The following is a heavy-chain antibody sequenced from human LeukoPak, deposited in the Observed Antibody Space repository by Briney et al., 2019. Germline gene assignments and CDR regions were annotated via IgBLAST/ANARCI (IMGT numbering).Heavy chain of an antibody. D-gene: IGHD1-26*01. CDR3: AREGYSGSSHFDY. J-gene: IGHJ4*02. V-gene: IGHV4-34*01. Sequence: SETLSLTCAVYGGSFSGYYWSWIRQPPGKGLEWIGEINHSGSTNYNPSLKSRVTISVDTSKNQFSLKLSSVTAADTAVYYCAREGYSGSSHFDYWGQGTLVTVSS. CDR2: INHSGST. CDR1: GGSFSGYY.